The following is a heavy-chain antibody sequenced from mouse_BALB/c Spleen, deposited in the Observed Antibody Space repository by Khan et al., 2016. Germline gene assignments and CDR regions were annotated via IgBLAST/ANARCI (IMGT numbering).Heavy chain of an antibody. V-gene: IGHV5-6-3*01. CDR3: VRDRGYGQSYYYAMDY. CDR1: GFTFSSYG. J-gene: IGHJ4*01. CDR2: ITSNGGST. Sequence: EVELVESGGGLVQPGGSLKLSCAASGFTFSSYGMSWVRQTPDKRLELVATITSNGGSTHYQDSVKGRFTISRDNAKNTRYLQMSSLKSEDTAMYYCVRDRGYGQSYYYAMDYWGQGTSVTVSS. D-gene: IGHD1-2*01.